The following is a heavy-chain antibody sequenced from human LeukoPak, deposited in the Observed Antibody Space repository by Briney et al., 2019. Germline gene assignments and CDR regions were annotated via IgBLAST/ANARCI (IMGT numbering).Heavy chain of an antibody. D-gene: IGHD2-2*01. CDR2: LYYSGST. Sequence: SDTLSLPCTVSGGPNSSGGYFWRWIRQHPGKGLERIVYLYYSGSTYYNQALESRVSISVVTSKIQFSLKLSSVTAADTAVYYCAREGSNQLLWRGTVVYWGQGTLVTVSS. CDR1: GGPNSSGGYF. V-gene: IGHV4-31*03. CDR3: AREGSNQLLWRGTVVY. J-gene: IGHJ4*02.